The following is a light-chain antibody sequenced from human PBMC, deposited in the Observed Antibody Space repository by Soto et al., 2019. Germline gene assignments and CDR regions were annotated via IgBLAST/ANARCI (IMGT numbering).Light chain of an antibody. CDR1: QSFRGL. CDR2: DAY. CDR3: QQRHMWPIT. J-gene: IGKJ5*01. V-gene: IGKV3-11*01. Sequence: ENVLTQSPATLSLSPGERATLSCRASQSFRGLLAWYQQKPGQAPRLLIYDAYNRATGIPPRFSGSGSGTDFTLTISSLEPEDSAVYYCQQRHMWPITFGQGTRLEIK.